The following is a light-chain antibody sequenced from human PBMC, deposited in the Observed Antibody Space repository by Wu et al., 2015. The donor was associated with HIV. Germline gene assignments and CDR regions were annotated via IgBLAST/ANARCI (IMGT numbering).Light chain of an antibody. CDR2: GAS. V-gene: IGKV3-20*01. CDR3: HQYGSSTGT. Sequence: PGERSHPLLAGPSQTVSSQLLSLVPSQKPGQAPRLLIYGASSRATGIPDRFSGSGSGTDFTLTISRLESEDFAVYYCHQYGSSTGTFGQGTKVEIK. CDR1: QTVSSQL. J-gene: IGKJ1*01.